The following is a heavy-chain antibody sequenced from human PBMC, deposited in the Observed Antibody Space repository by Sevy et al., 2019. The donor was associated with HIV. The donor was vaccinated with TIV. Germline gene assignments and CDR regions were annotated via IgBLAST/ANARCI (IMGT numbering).Heavy chain of an antibody. V-gene: IGHV3-53*01. J-gene: IGHJ4*02. CDR3: ARGRYDSSGYYRTTKYYFDY. Sequence: GGSLRLSCAASGFTVSSNYMSWVRQAPGKGLEWVSVIYSGGSTYYADSVKGRFTISRDNSKNTLYLQMNSLRAEDTAVYYRARGRYDSSGYYRTTKYYFDYWGQGTLVTVSS. CDR2: IYSGGST. CDR1: GFTVSSNY. D-gene: IGHD3-22*01.